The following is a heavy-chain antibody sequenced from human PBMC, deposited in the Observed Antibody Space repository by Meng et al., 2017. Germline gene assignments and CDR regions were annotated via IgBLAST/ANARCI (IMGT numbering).Heavy chain of an antibody. V-gene: IGHV1-46*01. CDR3: ARNNGVVPAAISGVSHSGDGFDP. J-gene: IGHJ5*02. Sequence: ASAKVSCKASCYSFTSSYMICGRHAPGQGLEWMGIIIPSGGTTSYAQKFQGRVTVTRDKSTSTVYMEMSSLRAEDTAVYYCARNNGVVPAAISGVSHSGDGFDPWGQGTLVTVYS. CDR2: IIPSGGTT. CDR1: CYSFTSSY. D-gene: IGHD2-2*01.